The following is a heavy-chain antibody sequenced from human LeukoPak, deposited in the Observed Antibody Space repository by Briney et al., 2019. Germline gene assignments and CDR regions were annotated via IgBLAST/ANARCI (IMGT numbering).Heavy chain of an antibody. CDR3: ARVRTGYYPYCYYYMDV. D-gene: IGHD3/OR15-3a*01. CDR2: ISGSGGST. CDR1: GFTFSNYG. J-gene: IGHJ6*03. V-gene: IGHV3-23*01. Sequence: PGGSLRLSCAASGFTFSNYGMSWVRQAPGKGLEWVSAISGSGGSTYYADSVKGRFTISRDNSKNTLYLQMNSLRAEDTAVYYCARVRTGYYPYCYYYMDVWGKGTTVTISS.